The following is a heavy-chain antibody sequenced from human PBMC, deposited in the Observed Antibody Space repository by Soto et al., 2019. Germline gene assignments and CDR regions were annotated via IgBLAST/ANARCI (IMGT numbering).Heavy chain of an antibody. CDR1: GGSFSGYY. CDR3: ARGLVRAWIQLWLRSNWFDP. D-gene: IGHD5-18*01. Sequence: SETLSLTCAVYGGSFSGYYWSWIRQPPGKGLEWIGEINHSGSTNYNPSLKSRVTISVDTSKNQFSLKLSSVTAADTAVYYCARGLVRAWIQLWLRSNWFDPWGQGTLV. CDR2: INHSGST. V-gene: IGHV4-34*01. J-gene: IGHJ5*02.